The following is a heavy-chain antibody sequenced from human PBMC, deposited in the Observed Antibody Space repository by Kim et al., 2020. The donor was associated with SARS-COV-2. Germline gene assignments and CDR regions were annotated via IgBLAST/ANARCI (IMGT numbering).Heavy chain of an antibody. V-gene: IGHV3-74*01. Sequence: GGSLRLSCAASGFTFNAYWMHWVRQAPGKGLEWVSQINPDGNDARFADSVKGRFTLSRDNAKNTVSLQMNSLRVDDTAVYFCVRDPSTDLTLDYWGQGTLVTVSS. CDR3: VRDPSTDLTLDY. J-gene: IGHJ4*02. D-gene: IGHD2-2*01. CDR2: INPDGNDA. CDR1: GFTFNAYW.